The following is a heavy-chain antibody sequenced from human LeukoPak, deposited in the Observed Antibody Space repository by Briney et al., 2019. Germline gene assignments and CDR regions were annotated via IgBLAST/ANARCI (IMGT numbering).Heavy chain of an antibody. CDR2: ISYDGSNK. Sequence: GRSLRLSCAASGFTFSSYAMHWVRQAPGKGLEWVAVISYDGSNKYYADSVKGRFTISRDNSKNTLYLQMNSLRAEDTAVYYCAREYSSSIFDYWGQGTLVTVSS. J-gene: IGHJ4*02. CDR3: AREYSSSIFDY. CDR1: GFTFSSYA. V-gene: IGHV3-30-3*01. D-gene: IGHD6-6*01.